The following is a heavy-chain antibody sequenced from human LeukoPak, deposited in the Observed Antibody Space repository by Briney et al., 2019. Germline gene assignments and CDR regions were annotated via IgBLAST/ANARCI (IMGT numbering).Heavy chain of an antibody. V-gene: IGHV1-18*01. CDR3: AREGYYDSSGYFGALFDY. J-gene: IGHJ4*02. D-gene: IGHD3-22*01. Sequence: ASVKVSCKASGYTFTSYGISWVRQAPGQGLEWMGWISAYNGNTNYAQKLQGRVTMTTDTSTSTAYMELRSLRSEDTAVYYCAREGYYDSSGYFGALFDYWGQGTLVTVSS. CDR1: GYTFTSYG. CDR2: ISAYNGNT.